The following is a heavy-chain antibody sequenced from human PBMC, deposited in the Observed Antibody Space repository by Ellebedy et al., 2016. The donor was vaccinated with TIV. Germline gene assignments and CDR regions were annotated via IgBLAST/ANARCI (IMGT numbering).Heavy chain of an antibody. D-gene: IGHD3-10*01. Sequence: GESLKISCAASGFTVSSYGMHWVRQAPGKGLEWVAIIWYDGSNKYYADSVKGRFTISRDNSKNTLNLQMNRLRAEDTAVYYCALGDTMVRHWGQGTLVTVSS. CDR1: GFTVSSYG. CDR3: ALGDTMVRH. J-gene: IGHJ1*01. CDR2: IWYDGSNK. V-gene: IGHV3-33*01.